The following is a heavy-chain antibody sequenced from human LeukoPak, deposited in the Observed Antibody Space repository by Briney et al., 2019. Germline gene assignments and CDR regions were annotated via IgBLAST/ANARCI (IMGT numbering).Heavy chain of an antibody. CDR3: ASQSFARFDP. V-gene: IGHV3-7*01. CDR1: GLSFSRHW. Sequence: GGSLRLSCVASGLSFSRHWMSWVRQAPGKALEWVGNIQPDGSEQYPVDSVKGRFTISRDNARNSLFLHMNSLRVEDTAVYCCASQSFARFDPWGQGTLVTVSS. D-gene: IGHD3-16*01. J-gene: IGHJ5*02. CDR2: IQPDGSEQ.